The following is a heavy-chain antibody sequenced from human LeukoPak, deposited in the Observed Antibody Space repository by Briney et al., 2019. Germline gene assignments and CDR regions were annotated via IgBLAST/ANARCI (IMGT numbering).Heavy chain of an antibody. CDR1: GFTFDDYA. CDR2: ISWNSGSI. CDR3: AGSSGWWIPLDY. V-gene: IGHV3-9*01. Sequence: PGGSLRLSCAASGFTFDDYAMHWVRQAPGKGLEWVSSISWNSGSIGYADSVKGRFTISRDNAKNSLYLQMNSLRAEDTAVYYCAGSSGWWIPLDYWGQGTLVTVSS. J-gene: IGHJ4*02. D-gene: IGHD6-19*01.